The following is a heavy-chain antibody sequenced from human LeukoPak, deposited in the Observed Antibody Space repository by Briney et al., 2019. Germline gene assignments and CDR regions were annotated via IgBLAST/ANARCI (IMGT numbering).Heavy chain of an antibody. J-gene: IGHJ6*03. CDR2: IRAYDGNT. CDR1: GYTFTSYG. V-gene: IGHV1-18*01. CDR3: ARDGEGSSKFRYYYYMDG. Sequence: VASVKVSCKASGYTFTSYGISWVRQAPGQGLEWVGWIRAYDGNTNYAQKLQGRVTMTTDTSTSTAYMELSSLRSENTAVYYCARDGEGSSKFRYYYYMDGWGKGTTVTVSS. D-gene: IGHD6-6*01.